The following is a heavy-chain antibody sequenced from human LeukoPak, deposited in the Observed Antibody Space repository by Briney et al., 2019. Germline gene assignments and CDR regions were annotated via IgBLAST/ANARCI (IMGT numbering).Heavy chain of an antibody. Sequence: GGSPRLSCAASGFTFSSYAMSWVRQAPGKGLEWVSDISGSGGSTYYADSVKGRFTISRDNSKNTLYLQMNSLRAEDAAVYYCARDTKDWGSVFDHWGQGTLVTVSS. V-gene: IGHV3-23*01. CDR2: ISGSGGST. J-gene: IGHJ4*02. D-gene: IGHD7-27*01. CDR1: GFTFSSYA. CDR3: ARDTKDWGSVFDH.